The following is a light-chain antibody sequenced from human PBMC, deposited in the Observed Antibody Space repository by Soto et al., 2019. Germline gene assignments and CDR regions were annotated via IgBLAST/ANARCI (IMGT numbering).Light chain of an antibody. Sequence: DLQMTQSPSSLSASVGDRVSITCQASQDIGNYLNWYQQIPGKAPKLLIFDASNLESGVPSRFSGSGSGTDFTFTISSLQPEDIATYYCQQYETLPITFGQGTRLEIK. V-gene: IGKV1-33*01. CDR2: DAS. J-gene: IGKJ5*01. CDR1: QDIGNY. CDR3: QQYETLPIT.